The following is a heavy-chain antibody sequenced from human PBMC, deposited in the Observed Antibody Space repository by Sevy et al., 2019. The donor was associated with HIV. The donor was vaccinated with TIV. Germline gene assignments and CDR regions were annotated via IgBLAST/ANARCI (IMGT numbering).Heavy chain of an antibody. J-gene: IGHJ4*02. CDR1: GYTFTGYY. CDR2: INPNSGGT. Sequence: ASVKVSCKASGYTFTGYYMHWVRQAPGQGLEWMGWINPNSGGTNYAQKFQGRVTMTRDTSISTAYMELSRLRSDDTAVYYCARDREYQLLKYYFDYWGQGTLVTASS. V-gene: IGHV1-2*02. D-gene: IGHD2-2*01. CDR3: ARDREYQLLKYYFDY.